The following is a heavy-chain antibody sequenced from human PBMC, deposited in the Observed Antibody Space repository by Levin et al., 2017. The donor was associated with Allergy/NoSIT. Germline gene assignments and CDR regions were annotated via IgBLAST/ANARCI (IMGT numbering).Heavy chain of an antibody. D-gene: IGHD4-11*01. CDR1: GGSIGSSSYY. CDR3: ARRFAASSNWDFDY. V-gene: IGHV4-39*01. CDR2: MYYSGST. Sequence: PSETLSLTCTVSGGSIGSSSYYWGWIRQPPGKGLEWIGSMYYSGSTYYKPSLKSRLTISVDTSKNQFSLKLTSVTAADTAVYYCARRFAASSNWDFDYWGQGTLVTVSS. J-gene: IGHJ4*02.